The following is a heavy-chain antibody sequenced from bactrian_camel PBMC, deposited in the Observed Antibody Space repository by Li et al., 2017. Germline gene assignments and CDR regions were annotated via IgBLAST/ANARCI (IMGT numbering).Heavy chain of an antibody. CDR1: GGTYSHYRPYC. D-gene: IGHD5*01. J-gene: IGHJ4*01. V-gene: IGHV3S57*01. Sequence: HVQLVESGGGSVQAGGSLRLSCEASGGTYSHYRPYCMAWFRQPPGKEREGVAFVYFGRPVDYAESAKGRFTISRDNAENTVYLQMNRLQPEDTGVYYCANVPPTSLAVGLGARGQGTQVTVS. CDR2: VYFGRPV.